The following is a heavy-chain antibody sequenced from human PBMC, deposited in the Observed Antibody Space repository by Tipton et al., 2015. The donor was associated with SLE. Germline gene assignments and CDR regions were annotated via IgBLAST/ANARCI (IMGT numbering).Heavy chain of an antibody. D-gene: IGHD6-13*01. V-gene: IGHV3-33*01. CDR3: ARDRAAAGLDY. CDR1: GFTFSSYG. Sequence: QLVQSGGGVVQPGRSLRLSCAASGFTFSSYGMHWVRQAPGKGLEWVAVIWYDGSNKYYADSVKGRFTISRDNSKNTLYLQMNSLRAEDTAVYYCARDRAAAGLDYWGQGTLVTVSS. CDR2: IWYDGSNK. J-gene: IGHJ4*02.